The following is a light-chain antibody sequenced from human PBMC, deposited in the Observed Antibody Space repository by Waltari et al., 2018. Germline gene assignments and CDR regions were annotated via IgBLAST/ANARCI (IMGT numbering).Light chain of an antibody. V-gene: IGLV3-10*01. CDR3: YSTDSSGHERV. CDR1: ALAKKY. J-gene: IGLJ3*02. CDR2: EDT. Sequence: SYELTQPPSVSVSPGQTARITCSGDALAKKYAYWYQQKSGQAPVLVIFEDTKRPSAMPERFSGSSSGTMANLTSAGAQVEDEADYYCYSTDSSGHERVFGGGTKLTVL.